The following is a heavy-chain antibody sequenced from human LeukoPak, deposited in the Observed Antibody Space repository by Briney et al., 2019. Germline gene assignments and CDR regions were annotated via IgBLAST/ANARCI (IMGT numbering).Heavy chain of an antibody. CDR3: ARHVESSSENFFDP. CDR1: GGSISSSSYY. J-gene: IGHJ5*02. V-gene: IGHV4-61*05. CDR2: MHYSGST. Sequence: SETLSLTCSVSGGSISSSSYYWSWMRQPPGKGLEWVGYMHYSGSTNYNPSLKSRVTISFDTSRTQFSLKLSSVTAADTAVYYCARHVESSSENFFDPWGQGTLVTVSS. D-gene: IGHD1-26*01.